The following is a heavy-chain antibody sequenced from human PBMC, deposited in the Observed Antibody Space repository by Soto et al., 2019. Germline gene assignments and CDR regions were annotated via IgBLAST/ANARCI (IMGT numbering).Heavy chain of an antibody. D-gene: IGHD5-18*01. CDR3: AISRYSYGMKTDY. J-gene: IGHJ4*02. V-gene: IGHV4-30-2*01. CDR1: GGSISSGDYS. Sequence: SETLSLTCAVSGGSISSGDYSWNWIRQPPGKGLEWIGYIYYGGSTYYNPSLQSRVTISVDKSKKQFSLKLSSVTAADTAVYYCAISRYSYGMKTDYWGQGTLVTVSS. CDR2: IYYGGST.